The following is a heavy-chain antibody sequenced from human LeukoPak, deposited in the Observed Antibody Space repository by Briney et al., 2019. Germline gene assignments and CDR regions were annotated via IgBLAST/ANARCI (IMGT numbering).Heavy chain of an antibody. V-gene: IGHV3-30*03. CDR3: ARETDWYNWNGGAFDI. J-gene: IGHJ3*02. D-gene: IGHD1-20*01. CDR2: ISYDGSNK. CDR1: GFTFSSYG. Sequence: GGSLRLSCAASGFTFSSYGMSWVRQAPGKGLEWVAVISYDGSNKYYADSVKGRFTISRDNSKNTLYLQMNSLRAEDTAVYYCARETDWYNWNGGAFDIWGQGTMVTVSS.